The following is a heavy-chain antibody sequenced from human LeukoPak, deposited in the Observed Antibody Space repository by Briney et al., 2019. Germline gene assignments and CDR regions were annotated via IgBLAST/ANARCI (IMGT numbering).Heavy chain of an antibody. D-gene: IGHD1-7*01. CDR3: AREIGTRGYDAFDI. Sequence: SETLSLTCTVSGGSISSGSYYWSWIRQPAGKGLEWIGRIYTSGSTNYNPSLKSRVTILVDTSKNQFSLKLSSVTAADTAVYYCAREIGTRGYDAFDIWGQGTMVTVSS. CDR2: IYTSGST. CDR1: GGSISSGSYY. V-gene: IGHV4-61*02. J-gene: IGHJ3*02.